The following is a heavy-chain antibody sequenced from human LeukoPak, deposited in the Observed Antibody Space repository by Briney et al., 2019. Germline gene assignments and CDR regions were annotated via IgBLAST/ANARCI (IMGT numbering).Heavy chain of an antibody. D-gene: IGHD3-22*01. J-gene: IGHJ4*02. CDR3: ARGGRYYDISVYYAY. Sequence: SVKVSCKASGGTFSNYAITWVRQAPGQGLEWMGGIIPIFSTTHYAQQFQGRVTITADESTATAYMELSSLRSDDTAVYYCARGGRYYDISVYYAYWGQGTLVTVSS. CDR2: IIPIFSTT. V-gene: IGHV1-69*13. CDR1: GGTFSNYA.